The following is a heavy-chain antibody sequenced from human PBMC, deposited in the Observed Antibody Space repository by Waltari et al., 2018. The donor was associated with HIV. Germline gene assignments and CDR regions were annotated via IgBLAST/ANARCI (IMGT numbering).Heavy chain of an antibody. CDR1: GGSISSSSYY. Sequence: QLQLQESGPGLVKPSETLSLTCTVSGGSISSSSYYWGWIRQPPGKGLEWIGSIYYSGSTYYNPSLKSRVTISVDTSKNQFSLKLSSVTAADTAVYYCARGLSVAGFDYWGQGTLVTVSS. J-gene: IGHJ4*02. CDR2: IYYSGST. D-gene: IGHD2-21*01. CDR3: ARGLSVAGFDY. V-gene: IGHV4-39*07.